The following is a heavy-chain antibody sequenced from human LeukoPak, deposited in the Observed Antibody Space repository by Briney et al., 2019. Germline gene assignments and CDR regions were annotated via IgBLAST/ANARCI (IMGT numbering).Heavy chain of an antibody. Sequence: ASVKVSCKASGGTFSSYAISWVRQAPGQGLEWMGWINPNSGGTNYAQKFQGRVTMTRDTSISTAYMELSRLRSDDTAVYYCARDPTLVRIAVAGNSDYWGQGTMVTVSS. CDR2: INPNSGGT. J-gene: IGHJ4*02. CDR1: GGTFSSYA. CDR3: ARDPTLVRIAVAGNSDY. D-gene: IGHD6-19*01. V-gene: IGHV1-2*02.